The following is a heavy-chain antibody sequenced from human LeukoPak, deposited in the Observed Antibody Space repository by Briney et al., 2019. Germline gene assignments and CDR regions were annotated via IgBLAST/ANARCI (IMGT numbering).Heavy chain of an antibody. J-gene: IGHJ4*02. CDR1: GFTFSIYW. V-gene: IGHV3-7*01. D-gene: IGHD6-19*01. Sequence: PGGSLRLSCAASGFTFSIYWMSWVRQAPGKGLEWVANIKQDGSEKYYVDSVKGRFTISRDNDKNSLYLQINSLRPEDTAVYYCASRGYNSVWSFDYWGQGTMVTVCS. CDR2: IKQDGSEK. CDR3: ASRGYNSVWSFDY.